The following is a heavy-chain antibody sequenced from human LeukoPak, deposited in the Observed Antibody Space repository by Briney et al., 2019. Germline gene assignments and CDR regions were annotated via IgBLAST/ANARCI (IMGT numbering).Heavy chain of an antibody. V-gene: IGHV4-34*01. D-gene: IGHD6-19*01. J-gene: IGHJ4*02. CDR3: ARAVSSGSPFDY. CDR1: GGSFSRYY. Sequence: SETLSLTCAVYGGSFSRYYWTWIRQPPGKGLEWIGEINHSGSANYNPSLKSRVTISVDASKSQFSLRLSSVTAADTAVYYCARAVSSGSPFDYWGQGTLVTVSS. CDR2: INHSGSA.